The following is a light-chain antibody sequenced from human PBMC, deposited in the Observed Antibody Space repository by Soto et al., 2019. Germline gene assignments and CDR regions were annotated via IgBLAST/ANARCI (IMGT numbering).Light chain of an antibody. CDR2: DAS. CDR3: QQYDNLTPLT. J-gene: IGKJ4*01. CDR1: HNINNY. V-gene: IGKV1-33*01. Sequence: DIQMTQSPSSLSASVGDRVTITCQASHNINNYLNWYQQKPGRAPKLLIYDASNLETGVPSRFSGSGSGTDFTFTISSLQPEDSAIYFCQQYDNLTPLTFGGGTKVEIK.